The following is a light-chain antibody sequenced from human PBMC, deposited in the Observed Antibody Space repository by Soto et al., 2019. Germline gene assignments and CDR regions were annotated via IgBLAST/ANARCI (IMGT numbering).Light chain of an antibody. CDR2: EVI. CDR1: DSDVGGYNY. V-gene: IGLV2-14*03. CDR3: SSYTSSSTLV. Sequence: QSALTQPASVSGSPGQSITISCTGTDSDVGGYNYVSWYQQHPGKATKLMIYEVINRPSGVSNRFSGSKSANTASLTISGLQAEDEADYYCSSYTSSSTLVFGGGTKLTVL. J-gene: IGLJ3*02.